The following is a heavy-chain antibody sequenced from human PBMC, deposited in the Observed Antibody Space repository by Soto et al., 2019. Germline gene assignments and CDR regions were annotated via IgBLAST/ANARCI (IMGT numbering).Heavy chain of an antibody. J-gene: IGHJ6*02. D-gene: IGHD3-3*01. CDR2: INPNSGGT. CDR3: ASGAYWAIVEWTPPPYFGSMDV. V-gene: IGHV1-2*02. CDR1: GYTFTGYY. Sequence: ASVKVSCKASGYTFTGYYMHWVRQAPGQGLEWMGWINPNSGGTNYAQKFQGRVTMTRDTSISTAYMELSRLRSDDTAADYCASGAYWAIVEWTPPPYFGSMDVWGQGTTVTVSS.